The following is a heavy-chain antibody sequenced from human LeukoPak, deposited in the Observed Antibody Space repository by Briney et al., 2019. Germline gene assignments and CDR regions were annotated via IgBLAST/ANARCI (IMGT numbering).Heavy chain of an antibody. CDR3: AKDMGMGIGSSWSIFDY. Sequence: GRSLRLSCAASGFTFDDYAMHWVRQAPGKGLEWVSGISWNSGSIGYADSVKGRFTISRDNAKNSLYLQMNSLRAEDTALYYCAKDMGMGIGSSWSIFDYWGQGTLVTVSS. V-gene: IGHV3-9*01. J-gene: IGHJ4*02. CDR2: ISWNSGSI. D-gene: IGHD6-13*01. CDR1: GFTFDDYA.